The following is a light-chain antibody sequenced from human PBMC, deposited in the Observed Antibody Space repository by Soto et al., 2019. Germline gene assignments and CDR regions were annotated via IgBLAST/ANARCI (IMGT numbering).Light chain of an antibody. Sequence: QSVLTQSPSASASLGASVKLTCTLSSEHSSYAIAWHQQQPEKGPRYLMKLNSDGSHSKGDGIPDRFSGSSSGAERYLTISSLQSEDEADYYCQTWDTGIRVFGGGTTLTVL. CDR1: SEHSSYA. CDR2: LNSDGSH. CDR3: QTWDTGIRV. J-gene: IGLJ3*02. V-gene: IGLV4-69*01.